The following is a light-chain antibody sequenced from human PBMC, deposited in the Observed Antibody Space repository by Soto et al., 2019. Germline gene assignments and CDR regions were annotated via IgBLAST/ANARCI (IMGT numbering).Light chain of an antibody. Sequence: EIVLTQSPGTLSLSPGERATLSCRASQSGSNTYLAWYQQKPGQAPRLLIYDASSRATGIPDRFSGSGPGTDFTLTISRLEPEDFAVYYCQQYGRSPGLFTFGPGTKVDIK. J-gene: IGKJ3*01. CDR2: DAS. CDR3: QQYGRSPGLFT. V-gene: IGKV3-20*01. CDR1: QSGSNTY.